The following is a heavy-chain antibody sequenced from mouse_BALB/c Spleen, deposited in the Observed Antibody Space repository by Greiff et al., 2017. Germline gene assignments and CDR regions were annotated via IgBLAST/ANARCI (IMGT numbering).Heavy chain of an antibody. Sequence: DVHLVESGGGLVQPGGSLKLSCAASGFTFSSYTMSWVRQTPEKRLEWVAYISNGGGSTYYPDTVKGRFTISRDNAKNTLYLQMSSLKSEDTAMYYCARRAGTFDYWGQGTTLTVSS. J-gene: IGHJ2*01. CDR1: GFTFSSYT. D-gene: IGHD4-1*01. V-gene: IGHV5-12-2*01. CDR3: ARRAGTFDY. CDR2: ISNGGGST.